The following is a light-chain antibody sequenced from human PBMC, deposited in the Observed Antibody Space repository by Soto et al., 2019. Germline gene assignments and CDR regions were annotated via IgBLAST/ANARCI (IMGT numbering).Light chain of an antibody. V-gene: IGKV1-39*01. Sequence: DIQMAQSPSSLSASVGDRVTITCRARQTINNYLNWYQQKPGEAPKLLIYASSTLHSGVSSRFSGSGSGTDFTLTISSLQPEDFATYYRQQTYSPPLTFDGGTKVDIK. CDR2: ASS. CDR1: QTINNY. J-gene: IGKJ4*01. CDR3: QQTYSPPLT.